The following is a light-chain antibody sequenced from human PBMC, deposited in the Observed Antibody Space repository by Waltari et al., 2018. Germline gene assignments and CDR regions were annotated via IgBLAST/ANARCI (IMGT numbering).Light chain of an antibody. Sequence: QSKMTQTPSVTGAPGQRDTIPYTGSSPNIGTRYDVHLYQQFPGTAPKPILYANSNRPSGVPDRFSGSKSATSASLAITGLQDDDEADYYCQSYDSRLNAVVFGGGTKLTVL. CDR1: SPNIGTRYD. J-gene: IGLJ2*01. CDR2: ANS. V-gene: IGLV1-40*01. CDR3: QSYDSRLNAVV.